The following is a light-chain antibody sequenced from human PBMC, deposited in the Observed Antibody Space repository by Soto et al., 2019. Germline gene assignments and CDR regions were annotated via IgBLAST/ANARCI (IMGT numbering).Light chain of an antibody. CDR3: MQGSHWPPIT. J-gene: IGKJ5*01. CDR1: QSLVHRDGNTY. Sequence: DVVVTQSPLSLPVTLGRTSSSSCRSSQSLVHRDGNTYLSCFRQRPGQSPRRLIYKVSNREAGVPDRFSGSGSGTDFTLKISRVEAEDVGLYYCMQGSHWPPITFGQGTRLEIK. CDR2: KVS. V-gene: IGKV2-30*02.